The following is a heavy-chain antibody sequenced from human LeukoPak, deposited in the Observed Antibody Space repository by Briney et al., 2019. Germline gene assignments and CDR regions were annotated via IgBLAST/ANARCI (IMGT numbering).Heavy chain of an antibody. CDR1: GYSISSGYY. D-gene: IGHD6-19*01. Sequence: PSETLSLTCTVSGYSISSGYYWGWIRQPPGKGLEWIGSIYHSGSTYYNPSLKSRVTISVDTSKNQFSLKLSSVTAADTAVYYCARVGFSGWPYYFDYWGQGTLVTVSS. CDR2: IYHSGST. V-gene: IGHV4-38-2*02. CDR3: ARVGFSGWPYYFDY. J-gene: IGHJ4*02.